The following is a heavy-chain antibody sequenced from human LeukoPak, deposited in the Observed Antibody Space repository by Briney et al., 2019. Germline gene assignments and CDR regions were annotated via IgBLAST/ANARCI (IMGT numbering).Heavy chain of an antibody. D-gene: IGHD6-13*01. CDR2: IKQDESEK. J-gene: IGHJ6*02. CDR3: ARDPYSSTWSYGMDI. V-gene: IGHV3-7*05. CDR1: GFTLSNSW. Sequence: GGSLRLSCTASGFTLSNSWMSWVRQTPEKGLEWVANIKQDESEKVYVDSVKGRFTISRDNAKSSLYLQMSGLRADDTAVYYCARDPYSSTWSYGMDIWGQGTTVTVSS.